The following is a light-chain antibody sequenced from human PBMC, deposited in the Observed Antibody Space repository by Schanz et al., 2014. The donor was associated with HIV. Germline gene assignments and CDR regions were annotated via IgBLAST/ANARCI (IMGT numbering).Light chain of an antibody. Sequence: QSVLTQPPSVSAAPGQKVTISCSGSGSNIGNNYVSWYQQLPGTAPKLLIYDNNKRPSGIPDRFSGSKSGTSATLGITGLQSEDDADYYCAAWDDSLNGVIFGGGTKLTVL. CDR2: DNN. CDR1: GSNIGNNY. J-gene: IGLJ2*01. V-gene: IGLV1-51*01. CDR3: AAWDDSLNGVI.